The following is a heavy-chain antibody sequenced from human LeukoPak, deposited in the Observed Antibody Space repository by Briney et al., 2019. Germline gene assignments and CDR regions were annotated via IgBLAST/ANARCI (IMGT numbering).Heavy chain of an antibody. V-gene: IGHV4-31*03. D-gene: IGHD3-22*01. J-gene: IGHJ4*02. Sequence: PSETLSLTCTVSGGSISSGGYYWSWIRQHPGKGLEWIGYIYYSGSTYYNPSLKSRVTISVDTSKNQFSLKLSSVTAADTAVYYCARVSYYDKESLYYFDYWGQGTLVTVSS. CDR1: GGSISSGGYY. CDR2: IYYSGST. CDR3: ARVSYYDKESLYYFDY.